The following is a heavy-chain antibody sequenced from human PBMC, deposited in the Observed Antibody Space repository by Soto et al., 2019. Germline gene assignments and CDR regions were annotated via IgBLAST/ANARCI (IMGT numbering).Heavy chain of an antibody. Sequence: GGSLRLSCAASRFTFSSYGMHWVRQAPGKGLEWVVVLSSDGTDRYYADSVKGRFTISRDNSKNTLYLQMNSLRAEDTAVYYCAKDSGRGSADYYFDYWGQGTLVTVSS. CDR3: AKDSGRGSADYYFDY. CDR2: LSSDGTDR. D-gene: IGHD3-10*01. J-gene: IGHJ4*02. CDR1: RFTFSSYG. V-gene: IGHV3-30*18.